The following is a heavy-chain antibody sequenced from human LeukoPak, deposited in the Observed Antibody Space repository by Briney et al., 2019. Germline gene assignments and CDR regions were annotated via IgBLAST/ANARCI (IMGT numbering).Heavy chain of an antibody. D-gene: IGHD5-18*01. V-gene: IGHV3-23*01. CDR1: GFTFSSYA. CDR3: AKGLTYNYAYQFDY. J-gene: IGHJ4*02. Sequence: PGGSLRLSCAASGFTFSSYAMSWVRQAPGKGLEWVSGISGPGGSTYYADSVKGRFTISRDNSKNTLYLQMNSLRAEDTAVYYCAKGLTYNYAYQFDYWGQGTLVTVSS. CDR2: ISGPGGST.